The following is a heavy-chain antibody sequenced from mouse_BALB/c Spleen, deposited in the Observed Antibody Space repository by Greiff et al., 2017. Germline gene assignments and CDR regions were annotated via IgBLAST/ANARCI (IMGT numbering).Heavy chain of an antibody. CDR1: GFTFSSFG. V-gene: IGHV5-17*02. CDR3: ARSRHCADSYAMDY. D-gene: IGHD3-1*01. J-gene: IGHJ4*01. Sequence: EVQLVESGGGLVQPGGSRKLSCAASGFTFSSFGMHWVRQAPEKGLEWVAYISSGSSTIYYADTVKGRFTISRDNPKNTLFLQMTSLRSEDTAMYDCARSRHCADSYAMDYWGQGTSVTVSS. CDR2: ISSGSSTI.